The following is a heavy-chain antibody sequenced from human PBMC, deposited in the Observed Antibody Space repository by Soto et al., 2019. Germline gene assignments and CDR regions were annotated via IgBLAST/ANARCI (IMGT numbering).Heavy chain of an antibody. CDR3: AKVVNYYYYYGMDV. J-gene: IGHJ6*01. CDR2: ISGSGGST. V-gene: IGHV3-23*01. Sequence: EVQLLESGGGWVQPGESLRLSCAGSGFTFTNYAMSWVRQAPGKGLEWVSGISGSGGSTYYADSVKGRFTISRDNSKNTVYVQMNSLRAEDTAVYYCAKVVNYYYYYGMDVW. CDR1: GFTFTNYA. D-gene: IGHD3-22*01.